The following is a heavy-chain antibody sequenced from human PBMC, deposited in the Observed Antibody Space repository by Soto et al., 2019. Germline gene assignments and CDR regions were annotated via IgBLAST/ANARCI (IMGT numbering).Heavy chain of an antibody. V-gene: IGHV1-69*08. Sequence: QVQLVQSGAEVKKPGSSVKVSCKASGGTFSSYTISWVRQAPGQGLEWMGRIIPILGIANYAQKFQGRVTITXXKXTXXAYRELSSLRSEETAVYYCAREWPGYYGANFPFDYWGQGTLVTVSS. CDR3: AREWPGYYGANFPFDY. J-gene: IGHJ4*02. CDR2: IIPILGIA. CDR1: GGTFSSYT. D-gene: IGHD4-17*01.